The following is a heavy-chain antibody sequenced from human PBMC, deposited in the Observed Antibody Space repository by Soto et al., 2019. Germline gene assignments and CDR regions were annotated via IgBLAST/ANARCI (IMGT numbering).Heavy chain of an antibody. CDR1: AFTFRSYD. D-gene: IGHD2-15*01. Sequence: QVQMVESGGGVVQPGRSLRLSCAASAFTFRSYDMHWVRQAPGKGLEWLTFISYDGSNEYYADSVKGRFAISRDNSKNTSYLQMNSLRPEDTAVYYCARYCNGGACYSGSLDYWGQGTLVTVSS. CDR3: ARYCNGGACYSGSLDY. J-gene: IGHJ4*02. V-gene: IGHV3-30*09. CDR2: ISYDGSNE.